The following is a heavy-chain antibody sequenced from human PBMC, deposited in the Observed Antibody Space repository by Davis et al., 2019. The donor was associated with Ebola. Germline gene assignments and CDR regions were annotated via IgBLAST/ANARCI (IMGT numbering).Heavy chain of an antibody. J-gene: IGHJ4*02. CDR1: GYSFTSYW. D-gene: IGHD6-19*01. CDR3: ARLGGSTTLYSSGWYLDY. CDR2: IYPGDSDT. Sequence: GESLKTHCKGSGYSFTSYWIGWVRQMPGKGLEWMGIIYPGDSDTRYSPSFQGQVTISADKSISTAYLQWSSLKASDTAMYYCARLGGSTTLYSSGWYLDYWGQGTLVTVSS. V-gene: IGHV5-51*01.